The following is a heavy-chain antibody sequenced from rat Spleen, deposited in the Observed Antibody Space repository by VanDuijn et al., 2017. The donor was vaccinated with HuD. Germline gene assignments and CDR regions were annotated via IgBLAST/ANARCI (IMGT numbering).Heavy chain of an antibody. CDR1: GFTFSNYD. V-gene: IGHV5-20*01. D-gene: IGHD3-1*01. CDR3: TTDWAAPYFDY. Sequence: EVQLVESGGGLVQPGRSMKLSCAASGFTFSNYDMAWVRQAPTKGLEWVASISYDVRSTYYRDSVKGRFTISRDNAKSTLHLQMDSLRSEDTATHYLTTDWAAPYFDYWGQGVMVTVS. CDR2: ISYDVRST. J-gene: IGHJ2*01.